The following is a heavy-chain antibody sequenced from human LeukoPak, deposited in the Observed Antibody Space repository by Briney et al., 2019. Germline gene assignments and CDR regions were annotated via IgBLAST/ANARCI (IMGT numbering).Heavy chain of an antibody. D-gene: IGHD2-2*01. CDR2: IYPGDSDT. V-gene: IGHV5-51*01. Sequence: GESLKISCRGSGYSFTTYWIGWVRQMPGKGLEWMGIIYPGDSDTRYSPSFQGQVTMSADKSINTAYLQWSSLKASDTSMYYCARRQGCSSTSCPPDSWGQGTLVTVSS. CDR3: ARRQGCSSTSCPPDS. J-gene: IGHJ4*02. CDR1: GYSFTTYW.